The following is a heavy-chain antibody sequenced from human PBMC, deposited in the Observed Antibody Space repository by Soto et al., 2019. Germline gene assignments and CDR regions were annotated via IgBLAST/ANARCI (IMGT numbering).Heavy chain of an antibody. CDR3: ARAAAGKGGGFDI. CDR1: GGSIIIYY. J-gene: IGHJ3*02. D-gene: IGHD6-13*01. CDR2: LYYSVST. V-gene: IGHV4-59*01. Sequence: SETRSLTCTVSGGSIIIYYWSWIRQPPGKGLEWIGYLYYSVSTNYNPSLKSRVTISVDTSKNQFSLKLSSVTAADTAVYYCARAAAGKGGGFDIWGQGTMVTVSS.